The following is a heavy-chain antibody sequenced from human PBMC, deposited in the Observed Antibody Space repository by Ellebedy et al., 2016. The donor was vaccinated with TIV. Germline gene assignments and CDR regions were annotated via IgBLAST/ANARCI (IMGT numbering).Heavy chain of an antibody. CDR3: ARVTQWQGFDP. CDR2: IIPILGTP. J-gene: IGHJ5*02. Sequence: SVKVSXKASGGTFNSYVISWVRQAPGQGLEWMGRIIPILGTPNYAQKFQGRVTITADKSTSTAYMDLNSLTSEDTAVYYCARVTQWQGFDPWGQGTLVTVSS. D-gene: IGHD6-19*01. V-gene: IGHV1-69*04. CDR1: GGTFNSYV.